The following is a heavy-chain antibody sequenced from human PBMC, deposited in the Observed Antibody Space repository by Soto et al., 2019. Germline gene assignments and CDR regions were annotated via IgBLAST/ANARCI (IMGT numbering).Heavy chain of an antibody. D-gene: IGHD3-16*01. CDR1: GYTFTSYA. J-gene: IGHJ4*02. CDR2: INAGNGNT. Sequence: ASVKVSCKASGYTFTSYAMHWVRQAPGQRLEWMGWINAGNGNTKYSQKFQGRVTITRDTSASTAYTELSSLRAEDTAVFYCAKDGVWGSYPYGYFDYWGQGTLVTVSS. V-gene: IGHV1-3*01. CDR3: AKDGVWGSYPYGYFDY.